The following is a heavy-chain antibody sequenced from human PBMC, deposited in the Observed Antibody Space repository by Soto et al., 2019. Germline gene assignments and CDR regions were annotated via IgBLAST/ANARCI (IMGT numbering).Heavy chain of an antibody. D-gene: IGHD1-26*01. J-gene: IGHJ4*01. CDR1: GYTFTGYY. V-gene: IGHV1-2*02. CDR3: ARDLSWSNSD. CDR2: INPNSGGT. Sequence: ASVKVSCKASGYTFTGYYMHWVRQAPGQGLEWMGWINPNSGGTNYAQKFQGRVTMTRDTSISTAYMELRRLRSDYSAGYYCARDLSWSNSDWGQGTLVTVSS.